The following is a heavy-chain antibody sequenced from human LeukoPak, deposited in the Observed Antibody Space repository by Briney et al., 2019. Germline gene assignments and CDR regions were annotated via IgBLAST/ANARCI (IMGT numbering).Heavy chain of an antibody. CDR3: ATAYSPYYYGMDV. CDR1: GFTFSSYG. J-gene: IGHJ6*02. CDR2: ISYDGSNK. V-gene: IGHV3-30*03. D-gene: IGHD4-11*01. Sequence: GGSLRLSCAASGFTFSSYGMHWVRQAPGKGLEWVAVISYDGSNKYYADSVKGRFTISRDNPKSTLYLQMNSLRAEDTAVYYCATAYSPYYYGMDVWGQGITVTVSS.